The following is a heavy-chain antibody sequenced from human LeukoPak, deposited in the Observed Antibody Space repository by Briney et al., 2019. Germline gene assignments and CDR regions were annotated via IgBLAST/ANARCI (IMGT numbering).Heavy chain of an antibody. J-gene: IGHJ3*02. Sequence: PSETLSLTCTVSGGSISSYYWSWIRQPPGKGLEWIGYIYYSGSTNYNPSLKSRVTISVDTSKNQFSLKLSSVTAADTAVYYCARLVDTAMVSFAFDIWGQGTMVTVPS. D-gene: IGHD5-18*01. CDR1: GGSISSYY. V-gene: IGHV4-59*08. CDR2: IYYSGST. CDR3: ARLVDTAMVSFAFDI.